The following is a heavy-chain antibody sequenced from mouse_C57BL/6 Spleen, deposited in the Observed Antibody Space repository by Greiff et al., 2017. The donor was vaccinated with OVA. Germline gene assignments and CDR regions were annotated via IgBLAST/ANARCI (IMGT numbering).Heavy chain of an antibody. CDR1: GYTFTSYT. CDR2: INPSSGYT. V-gene: IGHV1-4*01. CDR3: ARDGSPPFAY. D-gene: IGHD1-1*01. Sequence: VQLQQSGAELARPGASVKMSCKASGYTFTSYTMHWVKQRPGPGLEWIGYINPSSGYTKYNQKFKDKATLTADKSSSTAYMQLSSLTSEDSAVYYCARDGSPPFAYWGQGTLVTVSA. J-gene: IGHJ3*01.